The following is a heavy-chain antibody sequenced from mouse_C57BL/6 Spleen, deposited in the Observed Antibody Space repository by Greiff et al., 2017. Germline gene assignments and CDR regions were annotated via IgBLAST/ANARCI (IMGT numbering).Heavy chain of an antibody. CDR3: ARESHYGSSSWYFDV. Sequence: DVMLVESGGGLVKPGGSLKLSCAASGFTFSSYAMSWVRQTPEKRLEWVATISDGGSYTYYPDNVKGRFTISRDNAKNNLYLQMSHLKSEDTAMYYCARESHYGSSSWYFDVWGTGTTVTVSS. V-gene: IGHV5-4*01. J-gene: IGHJ1*03. D-gene: IGHD1-1*01. CDR2: ISDGGSYT. CDR1: GFTFSSYA.